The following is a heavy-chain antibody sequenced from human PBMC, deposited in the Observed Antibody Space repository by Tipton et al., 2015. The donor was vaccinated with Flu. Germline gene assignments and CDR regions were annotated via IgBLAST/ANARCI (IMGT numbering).Heavy chain of an antibody. V-gene: IGHV4-34*01. J-gene: IGHJ5*02. Sequence: LRLSCAVNGRSFSGYYWTWIRQPPGKGLEWIGDITHTGGTNYNPSLKSRVTISADTSKNQFSLRLSSVTAAVTAVYFCATLIAIPDGGVAPWGPGTLVTVSS. CDR2: ITHTGGT. CDR3: ATLIAIPDGGVAP. CDR1: GRSFSGYY. D-gene: IGHD3-16*01.